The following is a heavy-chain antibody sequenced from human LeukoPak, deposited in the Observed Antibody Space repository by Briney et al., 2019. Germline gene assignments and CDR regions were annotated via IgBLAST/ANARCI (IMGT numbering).Heavy chain of an antibody. CDR1: GFTFGDYA. D-gene: IGHD6-19*01. CDR3: TSSRYSSGWLDY. Sequence: PGGSLRLSCTASGFTFGDYAMSWFRQAPGKGLEWVGFIRSKAYGGTTEYAASVKGRFTISRDDSKSIAYLLMNSLKTEDTAVYYCTSSRYSSGWLDYWGQGTLVTVSS. CDR2: IRSKAYGGTT. J-gene: IGHJ4*02. V-gene: IGHV3-49*03.